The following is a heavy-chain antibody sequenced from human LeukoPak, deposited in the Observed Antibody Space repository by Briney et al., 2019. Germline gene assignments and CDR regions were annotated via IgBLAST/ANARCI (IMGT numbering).Heavy chain of an antibody. Sequence: PGGSLRLSCAASGFTFSSYSMNWVRQAPGKGLEWVSSISSSSSYIYYADSVKGRFTISRDNAKNSLYLQMNSLRAEETAVYYCAREAAISEGWFDPWGQGTLVTVSS. CDR1: GFTFSSYS. CDR2: ISSSSSYI. V-gene: IGHV3-21*01. J-gene: IGHJ5*02. CDR3: AREAAISEGWFDP. D-gene: IGHD5-18*01.